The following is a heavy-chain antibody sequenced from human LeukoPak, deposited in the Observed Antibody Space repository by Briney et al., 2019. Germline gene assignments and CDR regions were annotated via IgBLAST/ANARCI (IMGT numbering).Heavy chain of an antibody. CDR3: ARGVVVVPAAALDY. CDR2: IIPIFGTA. CDR1: GGTFSSYA. Sequence: SVKVSCKASGGTFSSYAISWVRQAPGQGLEWIGGIIPIFGTANYAQKFQGRVTITADESTSTAYMELSSLRSEDTAVYYCARGVVVVPAAALDYWGQGTLVTVSS. D-gene: IGHD2-2*01. J-gene: IGHJ4*02. V-gene: IGHV1-69*13.